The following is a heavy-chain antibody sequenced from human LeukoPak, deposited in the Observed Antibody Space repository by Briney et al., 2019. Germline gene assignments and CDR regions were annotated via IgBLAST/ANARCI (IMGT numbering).Heavy chain of an antibody. CDR2: ISGSGGST. D-gene: IGHD6-19*01. Sequence: GGTLRLSCAASGFTFSSSAMSWVRQAPGKGLEWVSDISGSGGSTYSADSVKGRFTISRDNSKNTVYLQMNSLRDDDTAIYYCAKVAAVAGKYFQHWGQGTLVSVSS. CDR3: AKVAAVAGKYFQH. CDR1: GFTFSSSA. V-gene: IGHV3-23*01. J-gene: IGHJ1*01.